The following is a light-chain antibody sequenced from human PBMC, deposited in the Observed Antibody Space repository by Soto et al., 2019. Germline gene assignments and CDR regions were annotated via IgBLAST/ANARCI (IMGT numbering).Light chain of an antibody. CDR1: QSVSSY. Sequence: EIVLTQSPATLSLSPGERATLSCRASQSVSSYLAWYQQKPGQAPRLLIYDASNRATGIPARFSGSGSGPEFTLTISSLEPEDFAVYYCQQRSNWLTFGGGTKVEIK. J-gene: IGKJ4*01. V-gene: IGKV3-11*01. CDR3: QQRSNWLT. CDR2: DAS.